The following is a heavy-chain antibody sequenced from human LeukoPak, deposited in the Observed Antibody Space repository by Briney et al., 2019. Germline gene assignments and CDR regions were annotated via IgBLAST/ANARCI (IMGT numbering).Heavy chain of an antibody. J-gene: IGHJ4*02. V-gene: IGHV3-53*01. CDR1: GFTVSSNY. CDR3: ASGYSYGRLFDY. D-gene: IGHD5-18*01. CDR2: IYSGGTT. Sequence: GGSLRLSCAASGFTVSSNYMSWVRQAPGKGLKWVSVIYSGGTTDYADSVKGRFTISRDNSKNTLYLQMNSLRAEDTAVYYCASGYSYGRLFDYWGQGTLVTVSS.